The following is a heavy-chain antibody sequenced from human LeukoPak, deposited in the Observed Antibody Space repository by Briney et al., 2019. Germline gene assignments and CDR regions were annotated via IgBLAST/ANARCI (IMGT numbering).Heavy chain of an antibody. J-gene: IGHJ4*02. CDR3: ARRSSGSPPYYFGY. CDR2: IWFDGSNQ. D-gene: IGHD1-26*01. Sequence: GGSLRLSCAASGFIFSSYAMHWVRRAPGKGPEWVAIIWFDGSNQYYAESVEGRFTVSRDNSKDTLYLQMNSLRAEDTAVYYCARRSSGSPPYYFGYWGQGTLVTVSS. CDR1: GFIFSSYA. V-gene: IGHV3-33*01.